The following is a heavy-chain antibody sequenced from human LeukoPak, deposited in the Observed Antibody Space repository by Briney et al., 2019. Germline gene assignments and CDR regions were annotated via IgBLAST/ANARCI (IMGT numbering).Heavy chain of an antibody. CDR2: IKPNSGVA. D-gene: IGHD2-8*01. J-gene: IGHJ5*02. Sequence: ASVKGYSQTYGYNFTGYYIHWVRHAPGQGLEWMGLIKPNSGVANYAQRFQGRVTMTCDTSITTAYMEITRLRSDDTAVYYCARDARGVWFDPWGQGTLVTVSS. CDR3: ARDARGVWFDP. V-gene: IGHV1-2*06. CDR1: GYNFTGYY.